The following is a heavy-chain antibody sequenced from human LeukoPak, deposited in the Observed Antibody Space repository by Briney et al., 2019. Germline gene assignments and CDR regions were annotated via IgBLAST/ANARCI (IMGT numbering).Heavy chain of an antibody. CDR3: ARSARLMKGVVEVTALDD. Sequence: GGSLRLSCAASGFTFRSYEMNWVRQAPGEVLEWIAYLSSSGSAFSYADSVKGRFTIARDNAKNSVYLEMNSLRADDTAVYYCARSARLMKGVVEVTALDDWGQGTLVTVSS. V-gene: IGHV3-48*03. CDR1: GFTFRSYE. CDR2: LSSSGSAF. D-gene: IGHD3-3*01. J-gene: IGHJ4*02.